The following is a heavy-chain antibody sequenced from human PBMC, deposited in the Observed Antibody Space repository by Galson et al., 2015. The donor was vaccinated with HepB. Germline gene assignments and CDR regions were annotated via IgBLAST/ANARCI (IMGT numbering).Heavy chain of an antibody. CDR2: INTGNGNT. Sequence: SVKVSCKASGYIFTTYTIHWVRQAPGHGLEWMGSINTGNGNTKYSQKFQGRVTISRDTSASTAYMELTSLRSEDTAVYYCARKRWEYFDYWGQGTLVTVYS. V-gene: IGHV1-3*04. D-gene: IGHD1-26*01. J-gene: IGHJ4*02. CDR3: ARKRWEYFDY. CDR1: GYIFTTYT.